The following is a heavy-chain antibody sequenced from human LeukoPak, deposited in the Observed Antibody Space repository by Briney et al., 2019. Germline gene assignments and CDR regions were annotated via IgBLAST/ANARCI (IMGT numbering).Heavy chain of an antibody. D-gene: IGHD2-2*01. CDR2: IYPHDSET. V-gene: IGHV5-51*01. CDR1: GYNFISNW. CDR3: ARHLGRYCSSTSCYPWFDP. Sequence: PGESLKISCQGSGYNFISNWIGWVRQTPGKGLEFMGIIYPHDSETIYSPSFQGQVTVSADKSISAAYLQLNSLKASDTAMYYCARHLGRYCSSTSCYPWFDPWGQGTLVTVSS. J-gene: IGHJ5*02.